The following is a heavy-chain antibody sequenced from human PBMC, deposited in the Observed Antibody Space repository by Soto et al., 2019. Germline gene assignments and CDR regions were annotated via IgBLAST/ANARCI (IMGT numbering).Heavy chain of an antibody. Sequence: PGGSLRLSCSASSFTXSSHGMHLVLQAPGKGLEGVEIISYDGSNTYYAESVKGRFTISRDNSKNTLYLQMNRLRAEDTSVYYCAKEGGLSGSYYISSSYYFAYWGQGTLVTVSS. D-gene: IGHD1-26*01. CDR2: ISYDGSNT. CDR1: SFTXSSHG. V-gene: IGHV3-30*18. J-gene: IGHJ4*02. CDR3: AKEGGLSGSYYISSSYYFAY.